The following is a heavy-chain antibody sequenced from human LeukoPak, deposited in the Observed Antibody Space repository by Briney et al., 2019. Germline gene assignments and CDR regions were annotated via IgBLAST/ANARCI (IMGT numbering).Heavy chain of an antibody. CDR2: IYYSGST. V-gene: IGHV4-31*03. D-gene: IGHD2-2*01. CDR1: GGSISSGGYY. Sequence: SETLSLTCTVSGGSISSGGYYWSWIRQHPGKGLEWIGYIYYSGSTYYNPSLKSRVTISVDTSKNQFSLKLSSVTAADTAVYYCARGGDIVVVPAADWFDPWGQGTLVTVPS. J-gene: IGHJ5*02. CDR3: ARGGDIVVVPAADWFDP.